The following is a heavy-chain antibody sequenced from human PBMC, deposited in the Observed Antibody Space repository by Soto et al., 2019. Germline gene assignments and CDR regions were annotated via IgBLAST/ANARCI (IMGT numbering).Heavy chain of an antibody. V-gene: IGHV3-64D*06. Sequence: GGYLRRTCSASGFTFSSYAMHWVRQAPGKGLEYVSAISSNGGSTYCADSVNGRFTISRDNSNNTMYLETSSLRDEDQAVYYCVKDGLPPSPNWSGPWGQGTLVPVSS. CDR2: ISSNGGST. CDR3: VKDGLPPSPNWSGP. J-gene: IGHJ5*02. CDR1: GFTFSSYA.